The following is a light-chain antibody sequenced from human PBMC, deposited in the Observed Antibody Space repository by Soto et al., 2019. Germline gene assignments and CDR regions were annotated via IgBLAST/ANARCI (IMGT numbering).Light chain of an antibody. CDR2: EVT. V-gene: IGLV2-14*01. CDR3: CSYTTSGTPV. CDR1: SSVVGGYDY. J-gene: IGLJ2*01. Sequence: QSALSQPASVSGSPGQSITLSCTGASSVVGGYDYVSWYRQHPGEDPKLLIYEVTHRPSGVSDRFSGSKSGNTASLTISGLRAEDEADYYCCSYTTSGTPVFGGGTKLTVL.